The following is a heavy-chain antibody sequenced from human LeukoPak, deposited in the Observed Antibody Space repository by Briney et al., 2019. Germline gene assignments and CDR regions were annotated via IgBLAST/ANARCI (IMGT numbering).Heavy chain of an antibody. J-gene: IGHJ3*02. CDR1: GYTFTSYD. Sequence: ASVKVSCKASGYTFTSYDINWVRQATGQGLEWMGWMNPNCGNTGYAQKFQGRVTMTRNTSISTDYMELSSLRSEDTAVYYCTRDPYYYDSSGYCRDAFDIWGQGTMVTVSS. CDR3: TRDPYYYDSSGYCRDAFDI. V-gene: IGHV1-8*01. CDR2: MNPNCGNT. D-gene: IGHD3-22*01.